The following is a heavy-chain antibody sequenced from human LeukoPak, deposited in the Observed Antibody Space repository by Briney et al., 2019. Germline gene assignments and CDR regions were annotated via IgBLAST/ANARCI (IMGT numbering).Heavy chain of an antibody. CDR2: TYYRSKWYY. CDR1: GDSVSNNSAI. Sequence: SQTLSLTCAISGDSVSNNSAIWIWIRQSPSRGLQWLGRTYYRSKWYYDYAVSVKSRITLNVDTSKNQFSLQLNSVTPEDTAVYYCARSSNLHYFDYWGQGTQVTVSS. J-gene: IGHJ4*02. CDR3: ARSSNLHYFDY. V-gene: IGHV6-1*01.